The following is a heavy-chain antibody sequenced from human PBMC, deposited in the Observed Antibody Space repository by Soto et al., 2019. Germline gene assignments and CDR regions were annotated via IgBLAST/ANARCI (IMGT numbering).Heavy chain of an antibody. CDR2: INPKSGGT. CDR3: ARDLAKGGGSAGFDY. J-gene: IGHJ4*02. CDR1: GYTFPVYY. Sequence: ASVKVSCKASGYTFPVYYMHLLLEAPGQGLEWMGWINPKSGGTMYPQKFQGRVTMTWDTSISTAYMALTRLRSDDTAVYYCARDLAKGGGSAGFDYWGQGTLVTVSS. D-gene: IGHD1-26*01. V-gene: IGHV1-2*02.